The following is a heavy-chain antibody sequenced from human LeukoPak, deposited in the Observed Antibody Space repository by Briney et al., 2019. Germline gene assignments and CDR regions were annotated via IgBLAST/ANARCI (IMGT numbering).Heavy chain of an antibody. CDR1: GFTVSSNY. V-gene: IGHV3-66*01. J-gene: IGHJ4*02. CDR3: ARGHGGGSSGYYTFDY. Sequence: PGGSLRLSCAASGFTVSSNYMSWARQAPGKGLEWVSVIYSGGSTYYADSVKGRFTISRDNSKNTLYLQMNSLRAEDTAVYYCARGHGGGSSGYYTFDYWGQGTLVTVSS. D-gene: IGHD3-22*01. CDR2: IYSGGST.